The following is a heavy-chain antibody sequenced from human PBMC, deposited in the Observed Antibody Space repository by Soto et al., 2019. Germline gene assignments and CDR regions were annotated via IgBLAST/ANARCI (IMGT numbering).Heavy chain of an antibody. D-gene: IGHD3-10*01. Sequence: SGPTLVNPTQTLTLTCTFSGFSLSTSGMCVSWIRQPPGKALEWLALIDWDDDKYYSTSLKTRLTISKDTSKNQVVLTMTNMDPVDTATYYCARNTMVRGDGPYYYYGMDVWGQGTTVTVSS. CDR1: GFSLSTSGMC. CDR2: IDWDDDK. V-gene: IGHV2-70*01. J-gene: IGHJ6*02. CDR3: ARNTMVRGDGPYYYYGMDV.